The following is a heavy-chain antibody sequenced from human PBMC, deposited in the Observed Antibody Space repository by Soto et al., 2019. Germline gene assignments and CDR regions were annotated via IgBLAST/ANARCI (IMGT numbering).Heavy chain of an antibody. D-gene: IGHD6-13*01. CDR2: ISGSGGST. V-gene: IGHV3-23*01. J-gene: IGHJ3*02. Sequence: GGSLRLSCAASGFTFSSYAMSWVRQAPGKGLEWVSAISGSGGSTYYADSVKGRFTISRDNSKNTLYLQMNSLRAEDTAVYYCAKDQYSSSWYQWDAFDIWGQGTMVTVSS. CDR1: GFTFSSYA. CDR3: AKDQYSSSWYQWDAFDI.